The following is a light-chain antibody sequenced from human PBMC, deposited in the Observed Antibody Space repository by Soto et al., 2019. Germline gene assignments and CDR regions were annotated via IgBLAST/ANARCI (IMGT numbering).Light chain of an antibody. Sequence: DIQMTQSPSSLSASVGDRVTITCRASQSTNSFLNWYQQKPGKAPKLLIYAASSLQSGVPSRFSGSGSGTDFTLTISSLQPEDFATYYCQQSSNTPWTFGQGTKVEIK. CDR1: QSTNSF. CDR2: AAS. J-gene: IGKJ1*01. CDR3: QQSSNTPWT. V-gene: IGKV1-39*01.